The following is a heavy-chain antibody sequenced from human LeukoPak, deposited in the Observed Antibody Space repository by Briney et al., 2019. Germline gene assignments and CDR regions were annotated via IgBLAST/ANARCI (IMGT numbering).Heavy chain of an antibody. Sequence: PGGSLRLSCAASGFTFRSYWMSWVRQAPGKGLEWVANIKQDGNDQYYEDSVKGRFTISRDNAKNSLFLQMNSLRAEDTAVYYCARDLLTRLDYWGRGALVTVSS. D-gene: IGHD2-15*01. J-gene: IGHJ4*02. CDR2: IKQDGNDQ. CDR1: GFTFRSYW. V-gene: IGHV3-7*04. CDR3: ARDLLTRLDY.